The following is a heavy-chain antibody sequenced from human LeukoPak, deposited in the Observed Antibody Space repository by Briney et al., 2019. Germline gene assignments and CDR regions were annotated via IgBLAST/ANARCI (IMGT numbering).Heavy chain of an antibody. Sequence: PGGSLRLPCAASGFTFSSYEMNWVRQAPGKGLEWVSYISSSGSTIYYADSVKGRFTISRDNAKNSLYLQMNSLRAEDTAVYYCARSRSGRIDYWGQGTLVTVSS. CDR3: ARSRSGRIDY. D-gene: IGHD1-26*01. J-gene: IGHJ4*02. CDR2: ISSSGSTI. V-gene: IGHV3-48*03. CDR1: GFTFSSYE.